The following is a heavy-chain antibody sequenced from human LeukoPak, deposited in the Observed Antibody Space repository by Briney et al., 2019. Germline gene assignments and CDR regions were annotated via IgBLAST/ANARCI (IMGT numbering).Heavy chain of an antibody. D-gene: IGHD5-18*01. Sequence: ESSETLSLTCTVSGGSISSSSYYWGWLRQPPGKGLEWIGSIYYSGSTYYNPSLKSRVTISVDTSKNQFSLKLSSVTAADTAVYYCARAPYSYVNYYYYGMDVWGQGTTVTVSS. CDR2: IYYSGST. J-gene: IGHJ6*02. CDR1: GGSISSSSYY. CDR3: ARAPYSYVNYYYYGMDV. V-gene: IGHV4-39*07.